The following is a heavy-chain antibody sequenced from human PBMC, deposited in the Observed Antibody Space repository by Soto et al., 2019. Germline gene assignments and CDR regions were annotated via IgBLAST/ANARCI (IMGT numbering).Heavy chain of an antibody. Sequence: EVHLLESGGGLVQAGGSLRLSCVASGFTFSTHAMSWVRQVPGKGLEWVSTFSGSGGNIYYGESVKGRFTISRDDTKNTLDLDMNSLRVEDTAVYYWAKDPPWTVGPLAMDVWGQGTTVTVSS. D-gene: IGHD2-2*01. V-gene: IGHV3-23*01. CDR2: FSGSGGNI. J-gene: IGHJ6*02. CDR1: GFTFSTHA. CDR3: AKDPPWTVGPLAMDV.